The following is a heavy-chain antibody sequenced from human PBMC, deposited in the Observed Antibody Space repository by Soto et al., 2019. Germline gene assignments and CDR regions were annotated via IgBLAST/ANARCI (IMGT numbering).Heavy chain of an antibody. Sequence: QVQLVQSGAEVKKPGASVKVSCKASGYTFTSYYMHWVRQAPGQGLEWLGIINPSGGSTTYAQKFQGRVTMTRDTSTSTVYMELSSLRSEDTAVYYCARVASAVAGEGSGYWGQGTLVTVSP. J-gene: IGHJ4*02. CDR1: GYTFTSYY. V-gene: IGHV1-46*01. D-gene: IGHD6-19*01. CDR2: INPSGGST. CDR3: ARVASAVAGEGSGY.